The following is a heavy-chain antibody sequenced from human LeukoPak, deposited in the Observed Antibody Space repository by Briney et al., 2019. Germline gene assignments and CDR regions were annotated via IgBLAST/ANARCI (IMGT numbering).Heavy chain of an antibody. Sequence: GGSLRLSCAASGFTFSSYWMNWVRQAPGKGLEWVANIKQDGSEKYYVDSVKGRFSISRDNAKNSLYLQMNSLRVEDTAVYYCASVLWFGGIFFDYWGQGTLVTVSS. CDR1: GFTFSSYW. V-gene: IGHV3-7*03. CDR3: ASVLWFGGIFFDY. D-gene: IGHD3-10*01. CDR2: IKQDGSEK. J-gene: IGHJ4*02.